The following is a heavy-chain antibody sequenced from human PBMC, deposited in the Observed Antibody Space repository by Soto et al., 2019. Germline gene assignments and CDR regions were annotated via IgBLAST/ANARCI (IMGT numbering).Heavy chain of an antibody. Sequence: QVQLVQSGAEVRKPGASVKVSCKPSGYTFNTYYLHWLRQAPGQALEWMGVIHPSGGGTTYAQKFLGRFTVTRNTSTTTVFMELSSLRSEDTAVYYCARGGHIAVVTASFDNWGQGTLVTVSS. D-gene: IGHD2-21*02. CDR1: GYTFNTYY. CDR3: ARGGHIAVVTASFDN. V-gene: IGHV1-46*02. J-gene: IGHJ4*02. CDR2: IHPSGGGT.